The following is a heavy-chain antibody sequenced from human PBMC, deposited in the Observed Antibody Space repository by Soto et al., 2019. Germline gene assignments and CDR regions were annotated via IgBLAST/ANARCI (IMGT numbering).Heavy chain of an antibody. Sequence: GGSLRLSCAGSGLTFGDSYMSWIRQAPGKGLEWLSYISPGRRYPAYADSVNGRFTISRDNAKRSLYLQMMSLTAEDTAIYYCVRGGGGGLFDPWGQGTMVTVSS. D-gene: IGHD2-15*01. J-gene: IGHJ5*02. V-gene: IGHV3-11*06. CDR2: ISPGRRYP. CDR1: GLTFGDSY. CDR3: VRGGGGGLFDP.